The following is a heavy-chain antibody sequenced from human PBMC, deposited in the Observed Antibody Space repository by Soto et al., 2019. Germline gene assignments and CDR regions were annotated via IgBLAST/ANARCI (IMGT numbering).Heavy chain of an antibody. J-gene: IGHJ4*02. Sequence: VQLMESGGTLVQPWGSLRLSCTASGFSVTSNYMTWVRQAPGKGLECVSVIYAGGNTYYADSVKGRFTISSDNSKNTLYLQMNNLRAEDTAVYYCSRVTTFYDLLTSSYALNYFDYWGKGTRVTVSS. CDR3: SRVTTFYDLLTSSYALNYFDY. D-gene: IGHD3-9*01. CDR1: GFSVTSNY. CDR2: IYAGGNT. V-gene: IGHV3-53*01.